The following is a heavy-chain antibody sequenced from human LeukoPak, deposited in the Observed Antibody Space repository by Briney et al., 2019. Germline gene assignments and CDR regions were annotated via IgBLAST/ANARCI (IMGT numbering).Heavy chain of an antibody. V-gene: IGHV3-64*01. CDR2: ISSNGGST. J-gene: IGHJ4*02. CDR1: GFTFSSYA. CDR3: ARRPDSGSYYVDY. Sequence: GGSLRLSCAASGFTFSSYAMHWVRQAPGKGLEYVSAISSNGGSTYYANSVKGRFTISRDNSKNTLYLQMGSLRAEDMAVYYCARRPDSGSYYVDYWGQGTLVTVSS. D-gene: IGHD1-26*01.